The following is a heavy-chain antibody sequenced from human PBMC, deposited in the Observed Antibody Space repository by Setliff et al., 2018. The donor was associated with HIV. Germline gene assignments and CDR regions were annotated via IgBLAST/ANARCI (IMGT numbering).Heavy chain of an antibody. CDR2: FDPEHGKT. CDR1: GYILNEVS. CDR3: ATGTWGYDAFDI. J-gene: IGHJ3*02. V-gene: IGHV1-24*01. D-gene: IGHD7-27*01. Sequence: ASVKVPCKVSGYILNEVSIHWVRQAPGKRPEWMGGFDPEHGKTIYAQKLQGRVTMTEDTSTDIASMELSSLRSEDTAVYYCATGTWGYDAFDIWGQGTLVTVSS.